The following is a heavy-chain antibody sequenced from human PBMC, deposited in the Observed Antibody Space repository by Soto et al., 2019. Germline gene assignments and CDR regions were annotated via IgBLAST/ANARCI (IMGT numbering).Heavy chain of an antibody. D-gene: IGHD3-3*01. CDR1: GGTFSSYA. CDR2: IMPIMGTT. V-gene: IGHV1-69*12. Sequence: QLMQSGAEVRKPGSSVRVSCKASGGTFSSYAIGWVRQAPGQGLEWMGGIMPIMGTTNYAQKFQGRVTITADESANTVYVEVSSLRSADTAVYYCARDRIGFLGGFDYYYGMDVWGQGTTVTVSS. J-gene: IGHJ6*02. CDR3: ARDRIGFLGGFDYYYGMDV.